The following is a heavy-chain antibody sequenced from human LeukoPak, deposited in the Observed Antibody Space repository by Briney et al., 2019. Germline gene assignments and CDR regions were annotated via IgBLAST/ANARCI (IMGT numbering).Heavy chain of an antibody. CDR2: IKQDGSQK. V-gene: IGHV3-7*05. CDR1: GFTISNYW. D-gene: IGHD5-18*01. J-gene: IGHJ4*02. Sequence: GGSLRLSCAASGFTISNYWMSWVRQAPGKGLEWVANIKQDGSQKYYVDSVKGRFTISRDNAKNSLYLQMDSLGVDVTAVYFCARIQRDTTMVDCWGQGTLVTVSS. CDR3: ARIQRDTTMVDC.